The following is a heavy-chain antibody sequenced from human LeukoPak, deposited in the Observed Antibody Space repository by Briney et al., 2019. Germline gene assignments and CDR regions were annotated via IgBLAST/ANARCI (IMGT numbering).Heavy chain of an antibody. V-gene: IGHV4-31*03. CDR1: GGSISSGGYY. CDR2: IYYSGST. Sequence: PSETLSLTCTVSGGSISSGGYYWSWIRQHPGKGLEWIGYIYYSGSTYYNPSLKSRVTISVDTSKNQFSLKLSSVTAADTAVYYCARDSSGIYYYYYGMDVRGQGTTVTVSS. J-gene: IGHJ6*02. CDR3: ARDSSGIYYYYYGMDV. D-gene: IGHD3-22*01.